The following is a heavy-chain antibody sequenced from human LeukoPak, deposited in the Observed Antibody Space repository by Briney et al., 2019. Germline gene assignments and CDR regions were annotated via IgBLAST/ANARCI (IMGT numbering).Heavy chain of an antibody. D-gene: IGHD2-2*01. CDR1: GFTFSSYS. CDR2: ISSSSSTI. V-gene: IGHV3-48*01. CDR3: ASVCSSTSCYSKGLVDY. Sequence: GGSLRLSCAASGFTFSSYSMNWVRRAPGKGLEWVSYISSSSSTIYYADSVKGRFTISRDNAKNSLYLQMNSLRAEDTAVYYCASVCSSTSCYSKGLVDYWGQGTLVTVSS. J-gene: IGHJ4*02.